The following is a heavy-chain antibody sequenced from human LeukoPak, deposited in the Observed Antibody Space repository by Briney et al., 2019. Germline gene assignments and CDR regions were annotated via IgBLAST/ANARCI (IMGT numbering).Heavy chain of an antibody. V-gene: IGHV3-30*02. CDR3: AKPVIPSAYQGTYYMDV. CDR2: IRHDESKT. D-gene: IGHD3-16*01. Sequence: GGSLRLSCTASGLIFSSYGMHWVRQAPGEGLEWVAYIRHDESKTFYADSVKGRFTISRDNSKNTLYLQMHSLRAEDTALYYCAKPVIPSAYQGTYYMDVWGKGTTVTVSS. J-gene: IGHJ6*03. CDR1: GLIFSSYG.